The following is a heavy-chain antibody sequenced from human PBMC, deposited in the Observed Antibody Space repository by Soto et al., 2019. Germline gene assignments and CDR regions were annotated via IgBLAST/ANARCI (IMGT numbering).Heavy chain of an antibody. V-gene: IGHV1-3*01. CDR3: ARAYYDSSGYYYVLGY. CDR2: INPGNGDT. CDR1: GYSFTKYG. J-gene: IGHJ4*02. D-gene: IGHD3-22*01. Sequence: ASVKVSCKTSGYSFTKYGLHCVRQAPGQRLEWMGWINPGNGDTKYSQKFQGRVTMTRDTSTSTVYMELSSLRSEDTAVYYCARAYYDSSGYYYVLGYWGQGTLVTVSS.